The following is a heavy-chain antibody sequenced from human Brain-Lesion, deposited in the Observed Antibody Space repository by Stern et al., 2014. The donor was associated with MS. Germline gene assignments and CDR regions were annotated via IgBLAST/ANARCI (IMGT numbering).Heavy chain of an antibody. CDR2: IIGRGVGT. V-gene: IGHV3-23*04. CDR1: GFTFNSYA. Sequence: EMQLVESGGGLVQPGGSLRLSCAASGFTFNSYAMSWVRQAPGKGLEWVSSIIGRGVGTYYAHSVKGRFTISRDNSKNTLYLQMNGLRAEDTAVYYCAKGTYYDILTGISAYPDLDYWGQGTLITGSS. CDR3: AKGTYYDILTGISAYPDLDY. J-gene: IGHJ4*02. D-gene: IGHD3-9*01.